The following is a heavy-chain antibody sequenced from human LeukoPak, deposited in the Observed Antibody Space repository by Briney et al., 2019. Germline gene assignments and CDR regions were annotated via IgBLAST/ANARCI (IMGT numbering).Heavy chain of an antibody. Sequence: PGGSLRLSCAASGFTFSDYSMNWVRQAPGKGLEDLSYINSDGKTTWYADSVKGRFTISRDNSKNTLYLQMNSLRAEDTAVYYCARGFSLLWFGEPPPYGMDVWGQGTTVTVSS. D-gene: IGHD3-10*01. CDR2: INSDGKTT. CDR3: ARGFSLLWFGEPPPYGMDV. J-gene: IGHJ6*02. CDR1: GFTFSDYS. V-gene: IGHV3-48*01.